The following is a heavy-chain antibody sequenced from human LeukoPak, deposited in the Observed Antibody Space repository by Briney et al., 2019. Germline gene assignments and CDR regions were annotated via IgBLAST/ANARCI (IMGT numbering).Heavy chain of an antibody. CDR3: TGRYSSGWYGSAY. CDR1: GFTFSNAW. D-gene: IGHD6-19*01. CDR2: IKIKTDGGTT. J-gene: IGHJ4*02. Sequence: PGGYLRLSCAASGFTFSNAWMSWVRQAPGKGLEWVGRIKIKTDGGTTDYAAPVKGRFTISRDDSKNTLYLQMNSLKPEDTAVYYCTGRYSSGWYGSAYWGQGNLVTVSS. V-gene: IGHV3-15*01.